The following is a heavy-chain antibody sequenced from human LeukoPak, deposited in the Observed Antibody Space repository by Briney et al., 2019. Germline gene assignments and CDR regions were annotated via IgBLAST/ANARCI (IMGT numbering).Heavy chain of an antibody. J-gene: IGHJ4*02. CDR1: GYSISSSYY. V-gene: IGHV4-61*01. Sequence: SETLSLTCTVSGYSISSSYYWSWIRQPPGKGLEWIGYIYYSGSTNYNPSLKSRVTISVDTSKNQFSLKLSSVTAADTAVYYCARENIVTPPDYGGQGTLVTVSS. CDR2: IYYSGST. D-gene: IGHD2/OR15-2a*01. CDR3: ARENIVTPPDY.